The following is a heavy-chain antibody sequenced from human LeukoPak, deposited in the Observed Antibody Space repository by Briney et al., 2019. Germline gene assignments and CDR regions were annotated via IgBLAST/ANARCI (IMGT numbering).Heavy chain of an antibody. CDR3: ARAEDGDNFDY. CDR1: GFTFSSYA. V-gene: IGHV3-30-3*01. Sequence: GRSLRLSCAASGFTFSSYAMHWVRQAPGKGLEWVAVISYDGSNKYYADSVKGRFTISRDNSKNTLYLQMNSLRAEDTAVYYCARAEDGDNFDYWGQGTLVTVSS. CDR2: ISYDGSNK. D-gene: IGHD4-17*01. J-gene: IGHJ4*02.